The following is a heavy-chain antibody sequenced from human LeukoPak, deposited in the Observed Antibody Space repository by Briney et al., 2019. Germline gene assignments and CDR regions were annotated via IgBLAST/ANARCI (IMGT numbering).Heavy chain of an antibody. V-gene: IGHV1-2*06. CDR3: ARLSTATRHWLAASDI. Sequence: GASVKVSCKASGYTFTDYFMYWVRQAPGQGLEWMGRINPDAGYTNYAQTFQGRITMTRDTSISTAYMELSSLKSDDTAVYYCARLSTATRHWLAASDIWGQGTVVTVSS. J-gene: IGHJ3*02. D-gene: IGHD6-19*01. CDR2: INPDAGYT. CDR1: GYTFTDYF.